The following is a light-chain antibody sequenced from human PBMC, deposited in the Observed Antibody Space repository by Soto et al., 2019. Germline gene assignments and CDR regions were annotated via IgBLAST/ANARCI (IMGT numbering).Light chain of an antibody. CDR3: QSYDSSLSVV. CDR1: SSNIGAGYD. Sequence: QAVVTQPPSVSGAPGQRVTISCTGSSSNIGAGYDVHWYQQLPGTAPKFLIYGNSNRPSGVPDRFSGSKSGTSASLAITGLQAEDEADYYCQSYDSSLSVVFGGGTQLTVL. V-gene: IGLV1-40*01. J-gene: IGLJ2*01. CDR2: GNS.